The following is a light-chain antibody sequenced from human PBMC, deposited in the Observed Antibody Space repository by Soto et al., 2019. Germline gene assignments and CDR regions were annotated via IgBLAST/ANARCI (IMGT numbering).Light chain of an antibody. V-gene: IGLV2-8*01. CDR2: EVS. J-gene: IGLJ2*01. CDR1: SSDIGAYKF. Sequence: QSVLTQPPSASGSPGQSVAISCTGTSSDIGAYKFVSWYQQHPGKAPKLIIYEVSRRPSGVPDRFSGSKSGNTASLTVSGLLAEDEADYYCSLDAGTNSVVFGGGTKLTVL. CDR3: SLDAGTNSVV.